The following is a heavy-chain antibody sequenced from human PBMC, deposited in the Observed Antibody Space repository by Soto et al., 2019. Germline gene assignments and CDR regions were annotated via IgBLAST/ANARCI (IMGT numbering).Heavy chain of an antibody. CDR2: TYYRSRWHD. J-gene: IGHJ4*02. Sequence: QTLSLTCAISGDSVSRNNGAWNWIRQSPSRGLEWLGRTYYRSRWHDDYAEFVRSRISISPDTSKNQFSLQLSSVTPEDSAVYYCAEGFALAHWGQGTLVTVSS. CDR1: GDSVSRNNGA. V-gene: IGHV6-1*01. D-gene: IGHD3-16*01. CDR3: AEGFALAH.